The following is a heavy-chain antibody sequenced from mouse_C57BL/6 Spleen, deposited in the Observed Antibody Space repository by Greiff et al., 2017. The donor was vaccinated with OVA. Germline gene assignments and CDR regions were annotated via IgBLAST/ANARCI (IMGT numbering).Heavy chain of an antibody. CDR3: ARDNYNYFDY. J-gene: IGHJ2*01. CDR2: INYDGSST. Sequence: EVKLVESEGGLVQPGSSMKLSCTASGFTFSDYYMAWVRQVPEKGLEWVANINYDGSSTYYLDSLKSRFIISRDNAKNILYLQMSSLKSEDTATYYCARDNYNYFDYWGQGTTLTVSS. D-gene: IGHD1-3*01. V-gene: IGHV5-16*01. CDR1: GFTFSDYY.